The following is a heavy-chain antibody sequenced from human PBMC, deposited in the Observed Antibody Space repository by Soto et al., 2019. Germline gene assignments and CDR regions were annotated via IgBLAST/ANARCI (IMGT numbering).Heavy chain of an antibody. CDR3: ARRVTGIGLTEYYFDY. Sequence: EVQLVQSGAEVKKPGESLKISCKGSGYSFTSYWIGWVRQMPGKGLEWMGIIYPGDSDTRYSPSFQGQVTISADRSISTAYLQWSSLKASDTAMYYCARRVTGIGLTEYYFDYWGQGTLVTVSS. V-gene: IGHV5-51*01. CDR1: GYSFTSYW. D-gene: IGHD1-20*01. CDR2: IYPGDSDT. J-gene: IGHJ4*02.